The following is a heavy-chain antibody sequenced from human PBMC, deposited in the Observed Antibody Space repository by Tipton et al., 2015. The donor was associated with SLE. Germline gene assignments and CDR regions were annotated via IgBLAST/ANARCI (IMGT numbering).Heavy chain of an antibody. D-gene: IGHD3-10*01. V-gene: IGHV4-4*08. Sequence: TLSLTCTVSGGSISGFYWSWIRQPDGKGLEWIGYIYTSGSTNYNPSLKSRVTISADTSKNQFSLKLSSVTAADTAVYYCASGGYGSGSHYLGGWFDPWGRGTLVTVSS. CDR1: GGSISGFY. CDR3: ASGGYGSGSHYLGGWFDP. J-gene: IGHJ5*02. CDR2: IYTSGST.